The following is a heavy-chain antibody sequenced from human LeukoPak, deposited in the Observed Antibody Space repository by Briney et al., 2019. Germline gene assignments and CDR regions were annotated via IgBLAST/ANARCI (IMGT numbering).Heavy chain of an antibody. CDR3: AREPWDYDILTGYLYYFDY. CDR2: IIPIFGTA. Sequence: SVKVSCKASGGTFSSYAISRVRQAPGQGLEWMGRIIPIFGTANYAQKFQGRVTITTDESTSTAYMELSSLRSEDTAVYYCAREPWDYDILTGYLYYFDYWGQGTLVTVSS. D-gene: IGHD3-9*01. V-gene: IGHV1-69*05. J-gene: IGHJ4*02. CDR1: GGTFSSYA.